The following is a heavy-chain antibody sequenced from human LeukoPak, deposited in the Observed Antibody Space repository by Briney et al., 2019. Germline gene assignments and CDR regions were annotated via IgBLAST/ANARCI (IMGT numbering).Heavy chain of an antibody. V-gene: IGHV3-48*03. D-gene: IGHD3-10*01. J-gene: IGHJ4*02. CDR2: ISSSGSTI. CDR1: GFTFSSYE. CDR3: ARGGSNRGVMMSFDY. Sequence: PGGSLRLSCAASGFTFSSYEMNWVRQAPGKGLEWVSYISSSGSTIYYADSVKGRFTISRDNAKNSLYLQMNSLRAEDTAVYYCARGGSNRGVMMSFDYWGQGTLVAVSS.